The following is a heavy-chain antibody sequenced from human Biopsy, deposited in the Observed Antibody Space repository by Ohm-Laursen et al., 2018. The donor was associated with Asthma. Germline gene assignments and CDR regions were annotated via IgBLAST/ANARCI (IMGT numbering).Heavy chain of an antibody. CDR3: ARAVDYSHYYGIDV. CDR1: GYTFNSAG. D-gene: IGHD3-10*01. CDR2: ISVYNGNT. Sequence: ASVKASCKTSGYTFNSAGITWVRRAPGQGLEWMGGISVYNGNTKVAQKLQDRVTMITDTSTSTAYMELRSLRSDDTAVYFCARAVDYSHYYGIDVWSQGTTVTVS. V-gene: IGHV1-18*01. J-gene: IGHJ6*02.